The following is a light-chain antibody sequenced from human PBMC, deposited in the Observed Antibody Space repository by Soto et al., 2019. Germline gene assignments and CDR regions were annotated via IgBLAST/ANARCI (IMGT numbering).Light chain of an antibody. V-gene: IGKV1-39*01. CDR2: GAS. CDR3: QQLNSYPIT. J-gene: IGKJ5*01. CDR1: QSITIY. Sequence: DIQMTHSPSSLSASVGDRVTITCRASQSITIYLNWYQQKPGEAPNLLIFGASTLQSGVPSRFSGSGSGTDFTLTISSLQPEDFATYYCQQLNSYPITFGQGTRLEI.